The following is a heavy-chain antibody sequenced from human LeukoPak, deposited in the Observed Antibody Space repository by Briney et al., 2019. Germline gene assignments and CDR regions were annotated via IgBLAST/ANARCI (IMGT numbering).Heavy chain of an antibody. D-gene: IGHD2-2*01. V-gene: IGHV1-69*13. CDR3: ARETVVVPAAPWGYFDY. CDR2: IIPIFGTA. CDR1: GDTFSSYA. J-gene: IGHJ4*02. Sequence: SVKVSCKASGDTFSSYAISRVRQAPGQGLEWMGGIIPIFGTANYAQKFQGRVTITADESTSTAYMELSSLRSEDTAVYYCARETVVVPAAPWGYFDYWGQGTLVTVSS.